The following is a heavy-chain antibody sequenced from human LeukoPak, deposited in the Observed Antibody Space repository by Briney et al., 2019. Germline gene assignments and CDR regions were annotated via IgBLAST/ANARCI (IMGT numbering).Heavy chain of an antibody. V-gene: IGHV3-48*03. CDR3: TRENERMEGTEAFDI. J-gene: IGHJ3*02. CDR1: GFTFSTYE. Sequence: GGSLRLSCAASGFTFSTYEMTWVRQAPGRGLEWVSYISSSGSTKYYADSVKGRFTISRDNAKNSLSLQMNSLRAENTAVYYCTRENERMEGTEAFDIWGQGTMVTVSS. D-gene: IGHD1-1*01. CDR2: ISSSGSTK.